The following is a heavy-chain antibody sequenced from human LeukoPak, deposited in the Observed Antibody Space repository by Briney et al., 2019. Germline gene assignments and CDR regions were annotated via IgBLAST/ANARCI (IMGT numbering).Heavy chain of an antibody. Sequence: GGSLRLSCGASGFTFSSYSMNWVRQAPGKGLEWVSSISSSSSYIYYADSVKGRFTISRDNAKNSLYLQMNSLRAEDTAVYYCAELGITMIGGVWGKGTTVTISS. CDR1: GFTFSSYS. CDR3: AELGITMIGGV. J-gene: IGHJ6*04. D-gene: IGHD3-10*02. CDR2: ISSSSSYI. V-gene: IGHV3-21*01.